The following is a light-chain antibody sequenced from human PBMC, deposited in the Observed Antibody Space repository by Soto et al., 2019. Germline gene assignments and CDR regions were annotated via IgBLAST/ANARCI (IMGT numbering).Light chain of an antibody. CDR2: DAS. V-gene: IGKV3-15*01. CDR3: QHYNHWPPYT. Sequence: IVMTQSPTTLSVSPGERATLSCRASPSISRNLAWYQQKPGRAPRLLIYDASTRATGIPARFSGSGSGTDFTLTISSLQSEDFAVYYCQHYNHWPPYTFGPGTKLDIK. J-gene: IGKJ2*01. CDR1: PSISRN.